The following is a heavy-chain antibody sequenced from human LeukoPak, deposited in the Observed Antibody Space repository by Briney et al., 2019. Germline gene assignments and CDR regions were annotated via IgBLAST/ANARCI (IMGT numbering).Heavy chain of an antibody. CDR1: GFTFSSYS. V-gene: IGHV3-21*01. J-gene: IGHJ4*02. Sequence: GGSLRLSCAASGFTFSSYSMNWVRQAPGKGLEWVSSISSSSSYIYYADSVKGRFTISRDNAKNSLYLQMNSLRVEDTAVYYCAKDMGTSIATYYFDYWGQGTLVTVSS. CDR3: AKDMGTSIATYYFDY. CDR2: ISSSSSYI. D-gene: IGHD6-6*01.